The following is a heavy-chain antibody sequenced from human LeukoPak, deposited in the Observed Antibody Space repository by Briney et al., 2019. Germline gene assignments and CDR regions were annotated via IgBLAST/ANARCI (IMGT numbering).Heavy chain of an antibody. D-gene: IGHD6-6*01. CDR1: GGSISSSSYY. CDR2: IYYSGST. J-gene: IGHJ4*02. Sequence: PSETLSLTCTVSGGSISSSSYYWGWIRQPPGKGLEWIGSIYYSGSTYYNPSLKGRVTISVDTSKNQFSLKLSSVTAADTAVYYCASLGYDPSSSSPYAFDYWGQGTLVTVSS. CDR3: ASLGYDPSSSSPYAFDY. V-gene: IGHV4-39*01.